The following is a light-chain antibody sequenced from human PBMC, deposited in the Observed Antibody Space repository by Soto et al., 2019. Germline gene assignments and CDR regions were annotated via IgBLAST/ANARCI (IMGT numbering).Light chain of an antibody. Sequence: DLQMTQSPSSLSASVGDRVTSTCRASQSISSYLNWYQQKPGKAPKLLIYAASSLQSGVPSRFSGSVSGTDFTLTISSLHPEDFATYYCQQSYTTPRTFGQGTKVEIK. CDR1: QSISSY. CDR3: QQSYTTPRT. CDR2: AAS. J-gene: IGKJ1*01. V-gene: IGKV1-39*01.